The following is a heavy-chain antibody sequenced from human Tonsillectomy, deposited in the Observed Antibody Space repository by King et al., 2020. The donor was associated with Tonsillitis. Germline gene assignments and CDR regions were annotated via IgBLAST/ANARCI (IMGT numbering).Heavy chain of an antibody. Sequence: VQLVESGGGLVKPGGSLILSCATSGFRFSDSDMNWVRQAPGKGLEWVSSISTNGRSIFYSDSEKGRFTISRDNAKNSLYLPMPSLRGEDTAVHYCAKGKGAGYYDNNRGTFDIWGQGTLVTVS. CDR1: GFRFSDSD. J-gene: IGHJ3*02. CDR2: ISTNGRSI. CDR3: AKGKGAGYYDNNRGTFDI. D-gene: IGHD3-16*01. V-gene: IGHV3-21*01.